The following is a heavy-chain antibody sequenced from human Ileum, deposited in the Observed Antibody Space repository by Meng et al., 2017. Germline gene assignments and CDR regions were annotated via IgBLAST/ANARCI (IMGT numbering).Heavy chain of an antibody. CDR2: TYYRSKWYS. V-gene: IGHV6-1*01. CDR1: GGSVSSNIAA. CDR3: ASGSGSLDY. Sequence: QGPLQQSGPGLVKPPQPLSLTCAGSGGSVSSNIAAWNWIRQSPLRGLEWLGRTYYRSKWYSEYAVSVKSRISITPDTSKNQFSLQMNSVTPEDTAVYYCASGSGSLDYWGPGTLVTVSS. J-gene: IGHJ4*02. D-gene: IGHD3-3*01.